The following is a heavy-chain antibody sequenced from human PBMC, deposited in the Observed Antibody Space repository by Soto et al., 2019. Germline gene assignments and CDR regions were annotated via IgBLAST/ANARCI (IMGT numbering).Heavy chain of an antibody. CDR1: GGSIISDGYS. Sequence: KASETLSLTCAVSGGSIISDGYSWSWIRQPPGKGLQWIGHIYEGGNTYYTPSLERRVAISTGKSKNQFSLRLSSVTAADTAVYYCVRRSPEDAFDIWGQGTMVTVSS. V-gene: IGHV4-30-2*01. J-gene: IGHJ3*02. CDR2: IYEGGNT. CDR3: VRRSPEDAFDI.